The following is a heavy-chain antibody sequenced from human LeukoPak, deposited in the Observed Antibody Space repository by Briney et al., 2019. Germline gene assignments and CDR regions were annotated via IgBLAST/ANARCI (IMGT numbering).Heavy chain of an antibody. D-gene: IGHD3-10*01. J-gene: IGHJ3*02. V-gene: IGHV3-48*03. Sequence: PGGSLRLSCAASEFTFSSYGINWVRQAPGKGLEWVSYINTRGEATHYADSVRGRFIISRDNAKSSLYLQMNSLRDEDTAIYYCAREGYYGAFDIWGQGTMVTVSS. CDR1: EFTFSSYG. CDR3: AREGYYGAFDI. CDR2: INTRGEAT.